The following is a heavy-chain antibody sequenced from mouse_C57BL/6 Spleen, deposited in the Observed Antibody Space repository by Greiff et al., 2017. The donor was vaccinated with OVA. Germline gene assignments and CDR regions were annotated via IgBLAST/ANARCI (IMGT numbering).Heavy chain of an antibody. D-gene: IGHD1-1*01. CDR2: INPNYGTT. V-gene: IGHV1-39*01. Sequence: EVQLQQSGPELVKPGASVKISCKASGYSFTDYNMHWVKQRTGKSLEWIGVINPNYGTTSYNQKFKGKATLTVDQSSSTAYMQLNSLTSEDSAVYYCARAGITTVVDYFDYWGQGTTLTVSA. J-gene: IGHJ2*01. CDR1: GYSFTDYN. CDR3: ARAGITTVVDYFDY.